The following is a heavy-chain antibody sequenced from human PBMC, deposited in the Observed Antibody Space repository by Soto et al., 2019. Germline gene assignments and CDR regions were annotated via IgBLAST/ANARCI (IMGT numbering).Heavy chain of an antibody. CDR1: GGSVSGVDYF. V-gene: IGHV4-30-4*01. D-gene: IGHD2-21*01. CDR3: AREERKGIISWFDP. CDR2: IYYTGIT. Sequence: SETLSLTCTVSGGSVSGVDYFWSWIRQSPGKGLEWIGYIYYTGITHLNPSLKSRLAMAVDTSKNEFSLKLTSVSAADTAVYFCAREERKGIISWFDPWGQGTPVTVSS. J-gene: IGHJ5*02.